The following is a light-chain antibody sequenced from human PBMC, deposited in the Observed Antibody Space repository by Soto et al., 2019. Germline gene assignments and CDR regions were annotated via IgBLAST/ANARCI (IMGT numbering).Light chain of an antibody. CDR1: QRGVYSSNNKNY. CDR2: WAS. V-gene: IGKV4-1*01. Sequence: DIVMTQSPDSLAVSLGERATINCKSSQRGVYSSNNKNYLAWYQQRPGQPPKLLIYWASTLEYGVPDRFSGSGSGTDFTLTITSLQAEDVAVYYCQQYESTPPTFGQGTKLEIK. CDR3: QQYESTPPT. J-gene: IGKJ2*01.